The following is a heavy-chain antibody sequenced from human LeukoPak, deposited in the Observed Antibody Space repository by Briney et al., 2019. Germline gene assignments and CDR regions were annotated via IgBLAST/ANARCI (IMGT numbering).Heavy chain of an antibody. CDR2: IYYSGST. CDR1: GGSISSGDYY. D-gene: IGHD1-14*01. J-gene: IGHJ4*02. Sequence: SETLSLTCTVSGGSISSGDYYWSWIRQPPGKGLEWIGYIYYSGSTYYNPSLKSRVTISVDTSKNQFSLKLSSVTAADTAVYYCASLGITGNRGVDYWGQGTLVTVSS. V-gene: IGHV4-30-4*02. CDR3: ASLGITGNRGVDY.